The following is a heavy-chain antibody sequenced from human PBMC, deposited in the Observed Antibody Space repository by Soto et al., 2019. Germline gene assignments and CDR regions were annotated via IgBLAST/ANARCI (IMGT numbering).Heavy chain of an antibody. CDR1: GFTFSSYA. D-gene: IGHD3-16*01. CDR3: AKLMGSKRSFGWFDP. CDR2: ISFDGNNR. Sequence: QVQLVESGGGVVQPGTSLRLSCAGSGFTFSSYAMHWIRQAPGKGLEWVATISFDGNNRYYGDSVKGRFSVSKDNPSNTLYLQLNDVRLEDTGVYFCAKLMGSKRSFGWFDPWGQGTMVRVSS. J-gene: IGHJ5*02. V-gene: IGHV3-33*03.